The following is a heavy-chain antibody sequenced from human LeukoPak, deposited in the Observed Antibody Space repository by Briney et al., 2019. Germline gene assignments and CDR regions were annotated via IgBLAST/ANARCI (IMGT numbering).Heavy chain of an antibody. J-gene: IGHJ4*02. CDR2: IYTSGST. V-gene: IGHV4-4*07. D-gene: IGHD3-10*01. CDR3: ARALYFSSSFSILFGSGSHSYFDY. CDR1: GGSISSYY. Sequence: PSETLSLTCTVSGGSISSYYWSWIRQPAGKGLEWIGRIYTSGSTNYNPSLKSRVTMSVDTSKNQFSLKLSSVTAADTAVYYCARALYFSSSFSILFGSGSHSYFDYWGQGTLVTVSS.